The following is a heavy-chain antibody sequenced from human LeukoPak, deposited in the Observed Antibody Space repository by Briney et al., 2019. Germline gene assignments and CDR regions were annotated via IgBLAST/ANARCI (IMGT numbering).Heavy chain of an antibody. CDR2: ISWNSGSI. CDR3: AKGSYGRGDYFDY. D-gene: IGHD5-18*01. CDR1: GLTFDDYA. Sequence: PGRSLRLSCAASGLTFDDYAMHWVRQAPGKGLEWVSGISWNSGSIGYADSVKGRFTISRDNAKNSLYLQMNSLRAEDMALYYCAKGSYGRGDYFDYWGQGTLVTVSS. J-gene: IGHJ4*02. V-gene: IGHV3-9*03.